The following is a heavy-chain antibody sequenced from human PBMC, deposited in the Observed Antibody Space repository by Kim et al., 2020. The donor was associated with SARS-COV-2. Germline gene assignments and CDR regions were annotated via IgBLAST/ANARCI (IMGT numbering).Heavy chain of an antibody. CDR2: IKSKTDGGTT. J-gene: IGHJ4*02. CDR1: GFTFSNAW. D-gene: IGHD5-12*01. Sequence: GSLRLSCAASGFTFSNAWMSWVRQAPGKGLEWVGRIKSKTDGGTTDYAAPVKGRFTISRDDSKNTLYLQMNSLKTEDTAVYYCTTEVGDGYNYDYWGQGTLVTVSS. V-gene: IGHV3-15*01. CDR3: TTEVGDGYNYDY.